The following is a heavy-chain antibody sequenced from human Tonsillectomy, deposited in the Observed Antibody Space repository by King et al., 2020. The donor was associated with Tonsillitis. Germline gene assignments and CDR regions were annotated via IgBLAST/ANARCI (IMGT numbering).Heavy chain of an antibody. CDR2: ISGSGGST. Sequence: VQLVESGGGLVQPGGSLRLSCAASGFTFSSYAMSWVRQAPGKGLEWVSAISGSGGSTYYADSVKGRFTISRDNSKNTLYLQMNSLRAEDTAVYYCAKDLERSDIVATTHYYYYGMDVWGQGTTVTVSS. CDR1: GFTFSSYA. V-gene: IGHV3-23*04. D-gene: IGHD5-12*01. J-gene: IGHJ6*02. CDR3: AKDLERSDIVATTHYYYYGMDV.